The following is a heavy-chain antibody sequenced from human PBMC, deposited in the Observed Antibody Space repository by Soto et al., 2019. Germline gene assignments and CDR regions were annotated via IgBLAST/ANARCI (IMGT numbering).Heavy chain of an antibody. CDR1: GGSLNGYY. D-gene: IGHD2-2*01. CDR3: TRTNTGYAFDY. J-gene: IGHJ4*02. CDR2: IYYSGST. V-gene: IGHV4-59*01. Sequence: SETLSLTCTVSGGSLNGYYWTWIRQPPGMGLEWIGHIYYSGSTSYNPSLRSRVTISLDRSKNQFSLKLTSVTAADTAVYYCTRTNTGYAFDYWGQGALVPVSS.